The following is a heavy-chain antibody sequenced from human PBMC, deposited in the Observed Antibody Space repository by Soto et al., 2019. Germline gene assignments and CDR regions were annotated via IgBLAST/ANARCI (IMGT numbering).Heavy chain of an antibody. D-gene: IGHD5-18*01. CDR3: ARGGRYTYGYGDYSYGMDV. Sequence: PGGSLRLSCAASGFTFSSYAMSWVRQAPGKGLEWVSAISGTGSRTSYADSVRGRFTISRDNVNNTLSLQMDSLRAEDTAVYYCARGGRYTYGYGDYSYGMDVWGQGTTVTVSS. V-gene: IGHV3-23*01. CDR1: GFTFSSYA. CDR2: ISGTGSRT. J-gene: IGHJ6*02.